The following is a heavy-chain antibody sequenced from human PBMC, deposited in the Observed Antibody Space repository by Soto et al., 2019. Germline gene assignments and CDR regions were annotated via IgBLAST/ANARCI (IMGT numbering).Heavy chain of an antibody. J-gene: IGHJ6*02. CDR3: ARGGTIFGVVILSYYYYGMDV. CDR2: ISSSSSYI. CDR1: GFTFSSYS. V-gene: IGHV3-21*01. Sequence: GGSLRLSCAASGFTFSSYSMNWVRQAPGKGLEWVSSISSSSSYIYYADSVKGRFTISRDNAKNSLYLQMNSLRAEDTAVYYCARGGTIFGVVILSYYYYGMDVWGQGTTVTVSS. D-gene: IGHD3-3*01.